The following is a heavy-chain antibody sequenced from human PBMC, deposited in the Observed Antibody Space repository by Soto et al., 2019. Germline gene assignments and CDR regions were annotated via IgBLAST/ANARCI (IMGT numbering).Heavy chain of an antibody. CDR2: ISAHNGNT. J-gene: IGHJ4*02. CDR3: TRDELVVVTDILDY. D-gene: IGHD2-21*02. V-gene: IGHV1-18*04. CDR1: GCTFPSYV. Sequence: ASVKVSFKASGCTFPSYVISWLFQPPSQWLDWMGCISAHNGNTNYVQKLQGRDTMTNDTYTSIDYLKLRSMRSDDTAVYCCTRDELVVVTDILDYWGQGTLVTVSS.